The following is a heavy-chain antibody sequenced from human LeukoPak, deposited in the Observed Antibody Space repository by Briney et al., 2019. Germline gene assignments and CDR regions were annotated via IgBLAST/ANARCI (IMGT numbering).Heavy chain of an antibody. J-gene: IGHJ4*02. CDR3: ARGLYSGYYMSGY. Sequence: GESLKISCKGSGYSFTTYWIGWVRQMPGKGLQWMGIINPADSDTRYSPSFQGQVTISADKSISTAYLQWSSLKASDTAMHYCARGLYSGYYMSGYWGQGTRVTVSS. CDR2: INPADSDT. V-gene: IGHV5-51*01. CDR1: GYSFTTYW. D-gene: IGHD5-12*01.